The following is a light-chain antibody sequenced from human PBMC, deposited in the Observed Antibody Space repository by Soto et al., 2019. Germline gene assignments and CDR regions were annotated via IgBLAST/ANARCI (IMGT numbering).Light chain of an antibody. Sequence: EVVLTQSPATLSVSPGERGTLFCRASQSIKSNLAWYQHKPGQAPRLLIYGASTRATGIPARFSGSGSGTEFTLTISSLQFEDFAVYYCQQYNNWRTFGQGTKVEIK. CDR2: GAS. V-gene: IGKV3-15*01. CDR3: QQYNNWRT. CDR1: QSIKSN. J-gene: IGKJ1*01.